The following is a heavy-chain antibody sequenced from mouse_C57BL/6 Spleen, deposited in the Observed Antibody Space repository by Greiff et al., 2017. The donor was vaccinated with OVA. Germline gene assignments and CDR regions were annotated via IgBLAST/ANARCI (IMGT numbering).Heavy chain of an antibody. J-gene: IGHJ2*01. Sequence: QVQLKQPGAELVRPGSSVKLSCKASGYTFTSYWMHWVKQRPIQGLEWIGNIDPSDSETNYNQKFKDKATLTVDKSSSKAYMQLSSLTSEDSAVYYCARGGLLRYFDYWGQGTTLTVSS. D-gene: IGHD2-3*01. CDR3: ARGGLLRYFDY. V-gene: IGHV1-52*01. CDR2: IDPSDSET. CDR1: GYTFTSYW.